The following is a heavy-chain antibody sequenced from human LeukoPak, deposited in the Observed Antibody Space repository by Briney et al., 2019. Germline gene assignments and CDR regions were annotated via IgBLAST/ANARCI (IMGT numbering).Heavy chain of an antibody. J-gene: IGHJ4*02. CDR1: GDSVTSNSVS. V-gene: IGHV6-1*01. CDR2: THYRSKWCN. CDR3: ARGDRGSIDY. D-gene: IGHD3-10*01. Sequence: SQTLSLTCAISGDSVTSNSVSWNWLRQSPSRGLEWLGRTHYRSKWCNDYAVSVKSRVNINPDTSKNQFSLQLNSVTPEDTAVYYCARGDRGSIDYWGQGTLVTVSS.